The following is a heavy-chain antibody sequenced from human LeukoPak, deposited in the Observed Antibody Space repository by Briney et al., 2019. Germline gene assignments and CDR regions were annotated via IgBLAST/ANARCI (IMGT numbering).Heavy chain of an antibody. Sequence: PSETLSLTCTVSGGSISSYYWSWIRQPPGKGLEWIGYIYYSGSTNYNPSLKSRVTISVDTSKNQFSLKLGSVTAADTAVYYCARSPGYSGSPFDLWGRGTLVTVS. V-gene: IGHV4-59*08. J-gene: IGHJ2*01. D-gene: IGHD5-12*01. CDR1: GGSISSYY. CDR3: ARSPGYSGSPFDL. CDR2: IYYSGST.